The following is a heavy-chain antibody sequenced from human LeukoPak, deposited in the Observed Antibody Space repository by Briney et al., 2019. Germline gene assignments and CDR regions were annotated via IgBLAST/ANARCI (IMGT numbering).Heavy chain of an antibody. CDR1: GFTFSSYG. V-gene: IGHV3-30*02. J-gene: IGHJ4*02. Sequence: GGSLRLSCAASGFTFSSYGMHWVRQAPGKGLEWVAFIRYDGSNKYYADSVKGRFTISRDNSKNTLYLQMNSLRSEDTAVYYCASQIQGYSSGWLQNDYWGQGTLVTVSS. D-gene: IGHD6-19*01. CDR2: IRYDGSNK. CDR3: ASQIQGYSSGWLQNDY.